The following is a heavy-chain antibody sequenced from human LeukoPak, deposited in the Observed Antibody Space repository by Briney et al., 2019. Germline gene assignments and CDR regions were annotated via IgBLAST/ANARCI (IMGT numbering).Heavy chain of an antibody. CDR2: IKQDGSEK. J-gene: IGHJ4*02. Sequence: GGSLRLSCAASGFTFSSYWMSWVRQAPGKGLEWVANIKQDGSEKYYVDSVKGRFTISRDDAKNSLYLQMNSLRAEDTAVYYCARTGLVRFFDYWGQGALVTVSS. D-gene: IGHD6-19*01. V-gene: IGHV3-7*01. CDR3: ARTGLVRFFDY. CDR1: GFTFSSYW.